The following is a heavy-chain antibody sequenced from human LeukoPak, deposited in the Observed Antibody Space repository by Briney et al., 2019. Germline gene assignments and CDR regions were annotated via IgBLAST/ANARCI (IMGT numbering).Heavy chain of an antibody. CDR3: ARQGGPFDY. Sequence: SETLSLTCTVSGGSISSSRFYWGWVRQPPGKGLEWIGAIFYSGSTYYSPSLKSRLTISIDTSRNHFSLQLRSVTAADTAVYYCARQGGPFDYWSQGTLVTVSS. V-gene: IGHV4-39*01. CDR2: IFYSGST. D-gene: IGHD3-16*01. CDR1: GGSISSSRFY. J-gene: IGHJ4*02.